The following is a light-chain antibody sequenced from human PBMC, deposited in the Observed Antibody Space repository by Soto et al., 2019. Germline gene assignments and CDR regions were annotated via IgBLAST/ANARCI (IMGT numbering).Light chain of an antibody. V-gene: IGLV2-23*02. Sequence: QSVLTQPASVSGSPGQSITISCTGTSSDVGSYKLVSWYQQHPGKAPKLMISEVTKRPSGVSTRFSGSKSGNTASLTISGLQPEDESDYYCFSYAGSNTWVFGGGTKLTVL. CDR3: FSYAGSNTWV. CDR2: EVT. CDR1: SSDVGSYKL. J-gene: IGLJ3*02.